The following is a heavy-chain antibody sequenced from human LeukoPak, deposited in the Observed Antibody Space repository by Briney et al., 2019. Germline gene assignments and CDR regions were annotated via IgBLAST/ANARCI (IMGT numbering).Heavy chain of an antibody. V-gene: IGHV3-23*01. CDR3: AKDPGPTYYDFWSGYIDY. J-gene: IGHJ4*02. Sequence: GGSLRLSCAASGFTFSSYAMSWVRQAPGKGLEWVSAISGSGGSTYYADSVKGRFAISRGNSKNTLYLQMNSLRAEDTAVYYCAKDPGPTYYDFWSGYIDYWGQGTLVTVSS. CDR1: GFTFSSYA. CDR2: ISGSGGST. D-gene: IGHD3-3*01.